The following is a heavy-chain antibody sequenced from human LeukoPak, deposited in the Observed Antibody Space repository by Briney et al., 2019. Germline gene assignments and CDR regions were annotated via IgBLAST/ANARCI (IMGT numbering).Heavy chain of an antibody. Sequence: AGGSLRLSCAASGFTFSSYAMSWVRQAPGKGLEWVSAISGSGGSTYYADSVKGRFTISRDNSKNTLYLQMNSLRAEDTAVYYCAKANYASSGYYYVALGYWGQGTLVTVSS. J-gene: IGHJ4*02. CDR1: GFTFSSYA. D-gene: IGHD3-22*01. CDR3: AKANYASSGYYYVALGY. V-gene: IGHV3-23*01. CDR2: ISGSGGST.